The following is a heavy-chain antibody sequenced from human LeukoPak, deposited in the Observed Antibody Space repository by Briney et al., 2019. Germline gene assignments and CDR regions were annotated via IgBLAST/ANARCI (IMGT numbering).Heavy chain of an antibody. CDR2: ISSRDSTI. Sequence: GGSLRLSCAASGFTFSTYEMNWVRQAPGKGLEWVSYISSRDSTIYYADSVKGRFTISRDNAKNSLYLQMNSLITEDTALYFCAKGTTMYAFDIWGQGTMVTVSS. CDR3: AKGTTMYAFDI. CDR1: GFTFSTYE. D-gene: IGHD1-1*01. J-gene: IGHJ3*02. V-gene: IGHV3-48*03.